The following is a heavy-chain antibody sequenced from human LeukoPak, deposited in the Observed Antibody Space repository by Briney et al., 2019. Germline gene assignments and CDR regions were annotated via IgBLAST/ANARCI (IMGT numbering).Heavy chain of an antibody. D-gene: IGHD6-13*01. CDR2: ISSSSSTI. V-gene: IGHV3-48*04. Sequence: GGSLRLSCAASGFTFSSYSMNWVRQAPGKGLEWVSYISSSSSTIYYAGSVKGRFTISRDNAKNSLYLQMNSLRAEDTAVYYCARDLTPSIAAAKFDYWGQGTLVTVSS. CDR1: GFTFSSYS. CDR3: ARDLTPSIAAAKFDY. J-gene: IGHJ4*02.